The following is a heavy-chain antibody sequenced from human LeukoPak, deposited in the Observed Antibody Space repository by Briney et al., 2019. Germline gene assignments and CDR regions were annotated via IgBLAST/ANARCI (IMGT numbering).Heavy chain of an antibody. V-gene: IGHV4-59*12. J-gene: IGHJ5*02. CDR1: GGSISSYY. CDR2: IYYSGST. D-gene: IGHD3-10*01. CDR3: ARLSPKYYYGSGSYRQNWFDP. Sequence: PSETLSLTCTVSGGSISSYYWSWIRQPPGKGLEWIGYIYYSGSTNYNPSLKSRVTISVDTSKNQFSLKLSSVTAADTAVYYCARLSPKYYYGSGSYRQNWFDPWGQGTLVTVSS.